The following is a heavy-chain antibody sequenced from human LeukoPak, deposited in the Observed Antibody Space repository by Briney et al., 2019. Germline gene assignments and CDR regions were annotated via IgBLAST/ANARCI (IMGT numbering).Heavy chain of an antibody. D-gene: IGHD2-21*02. J-gene: IGHJ4*02. CDR3: AREVVTGASPFDY. Sequence: SETLSLTCTVSGGSIGSSSYYWNWIRQPPGKGLEWIGYIYYSGSTNYNPSLKSRVTISVDTSKNQFSLKLSSVTAADTAVYYCAREVVTGASPFDYWGQGTLVTVSS. CDR2: IYYSGST. V-gene: IGHV4-61*01. CDR1: GGSIGSSSYY.